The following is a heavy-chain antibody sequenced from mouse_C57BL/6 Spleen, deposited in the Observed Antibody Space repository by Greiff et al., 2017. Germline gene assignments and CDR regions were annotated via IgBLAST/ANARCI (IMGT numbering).Heavy chain of an antibody. V-gene: IGHV1-55*01. CDR3: ARWDDGYYPFFAY. CDR2: IYPGSGST. D-gene: IGHD2-3*01. J-gene: IGHJ3*01. Sequence: QVQLQQPGAELVKPGASVKMSCKASGYTFTSYWITWVKQRPGQGLEWIGDIYPGSGSTNYNEKFKSKATLTVDTSSSTAYMQLSSLTSEDSAVYYCARWDDGYYPFFAYWGQGTLVTVSA. CDR1: GYTFTSYW.